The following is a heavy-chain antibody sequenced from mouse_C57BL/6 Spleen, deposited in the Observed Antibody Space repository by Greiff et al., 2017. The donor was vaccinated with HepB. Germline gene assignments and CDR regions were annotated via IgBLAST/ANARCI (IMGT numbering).Heavy chain of an antibody. Sequence: ESGPGLVKPSQSLSLTCSVTGYSITSGYYWNWIRQFPGNKLEWMGYISYDGSNNYNPSLKNRISITRDTSKNQFFLKLNSVTTEDTATYYCARAGDYDDFDYWGQGTTLTVSS. V-gene: IGHV3-6*01. D-gene: IGHD2-4*01. CDR3: ARAGDYDDFDY. CDR2: ISYDGSN. J-gene: IGHJ2*01. CDR1: GYSITSGYY.